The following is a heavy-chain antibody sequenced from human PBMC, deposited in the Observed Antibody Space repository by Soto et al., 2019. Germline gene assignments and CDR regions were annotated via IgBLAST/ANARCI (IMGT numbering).Heavy chain of an antibody. V-gene: IGHV5-51*01. D-gene: IGHD4-17*01. CDR2: IYPGDSDT. Sequence: PGESLKISCKGSGYRFTSYWIGWVRQMPGKGLEWMGIIYPGDSDTRYSPSFQGQVTISADKSISTAYLQWSSLKASDTAMYYCASTITVTTAVVDAFDIWGQGTMVTVSS. CDR3: ASTITVTTAVVDAFDI. CDR1: GYRFTSYW. J-gene: IGHJ3*02.